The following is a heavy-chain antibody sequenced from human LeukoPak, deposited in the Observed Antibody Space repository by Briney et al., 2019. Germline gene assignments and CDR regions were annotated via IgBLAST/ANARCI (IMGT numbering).Heavy chain of an antibody. CDR3: ARWQIAVAFFDY. Sequence: GGSLRLSCAASGFTVSSNYMSWVRQAPGKGLEWVSVIYSGGSTYYADSVKGRFTISRDNSKNTLYPQMNSLRAEDTAVYYCARWQIAVAFFDYWGQGTLVTVSS. V-gene: IGHV3-66*01. CDR2: IYSGGST. CDR1: GFTVSSNY. J-gene: IGHJ4*02. D-gene: IGHD6-19*01.